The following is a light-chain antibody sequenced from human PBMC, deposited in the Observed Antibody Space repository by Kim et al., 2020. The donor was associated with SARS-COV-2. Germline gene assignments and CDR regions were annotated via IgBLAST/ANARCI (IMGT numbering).Light chain of an antibody. Sequence: ETVMTQSPGTLSVSPGERATLSCRASQTVKYNLAWYQQKPGQAPRLLIYGVSTRATGIPARFSGSGSGTDFTLTINSLQSEDFAVYSCQQYNNWPWMFGQGTKVDIK. CDR2: GVS. J-gene: IGKJ1*01. V-gene: IGKV3-15*01. CDR1: QTVKYN. CDR3: QQYNNWPWM.